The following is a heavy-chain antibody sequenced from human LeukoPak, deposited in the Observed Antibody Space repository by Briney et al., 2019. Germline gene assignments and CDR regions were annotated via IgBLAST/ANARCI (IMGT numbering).Heavy chain of an antibody. CDR3: ARGHSSGYHAFDI. CDR2: INPSGGST. J-gene: IGHJ3*02. V-gene: IGHV1-46*01. Sequence: ASVKVSCKASGHTFTSYYKHWVRQAPGQGLEWMGIINPSGGSTSYAQKFQGRVTITRDTSTSTVYMELSSLRSEDTAVYYCARGHSSGYHAFDIWGQGTMVTVSS. D-gene: IGHD3-22*01. CDR1: GHTFTSYY.